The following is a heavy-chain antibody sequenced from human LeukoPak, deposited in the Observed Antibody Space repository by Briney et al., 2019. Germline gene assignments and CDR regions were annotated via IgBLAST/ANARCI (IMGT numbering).Heavy chain of an antibody. CDR2: INPSGGST. CDR3: ARGLKSGYSSGWYFDY. D-gene: IGHD6-19*01. Sequence: GASVKVSCKASGYTFTSYYMHWVRQAPGQGLEWMGIINPSGGSTSYAQKFQGRVTMTRDMSTSTVYMELSSLRSEDTAVYYCARGLKSGYSSGWYFDYWGQGTLVTVSS. V-gene: IGHV1-46*01. CDR1: GYTFTSYY. J-gene: IGHJ4*02.